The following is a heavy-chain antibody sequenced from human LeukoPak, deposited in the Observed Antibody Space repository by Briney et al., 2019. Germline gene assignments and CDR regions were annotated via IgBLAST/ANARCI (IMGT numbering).Heavy chain of an antibody. CDR1: GFTFSSYA. Sequence: SGGSLRLSCAASGFTFSSYAMKWVRQAPGKGLEWVSTISGSGASTYYADSVKGRFTISRDNAKNSLYLQMNSLRAEDTAVYYCAKEGFYCSGGSCYSFYYYYMDVWGKGTTVTVSS. J-gene: IGHJ6*03. D-gene: IGHD2-15*01. CDR3: AKEGFYCSGGSCYSFYYYYMDV. V-gene: IGHV3-23*01. CDR2: ISGSGAST.